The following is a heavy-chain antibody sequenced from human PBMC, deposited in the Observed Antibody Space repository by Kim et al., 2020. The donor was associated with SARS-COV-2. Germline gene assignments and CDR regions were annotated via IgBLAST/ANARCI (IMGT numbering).Heavy chain of an antibody. D-gene: IGHD6-19*01. Sequence: GGSLRLSCAASGFTFSSYAMHWVRQAPGKGLEWVAVIWYDGSNKYYADSVKGRFTISRDNSKNTLYLQMNSLRAEDTAVYYCAKEPTEQWLDGGWFDPWGQGTLVTVSS. CDR2: IWYDGSNK. V-gene: IGHV3-33*06. CDR1: GFTFSSYA. CDR3: AKEPTEQWLDGGWFDP. J-gene: IGHJ5*02.